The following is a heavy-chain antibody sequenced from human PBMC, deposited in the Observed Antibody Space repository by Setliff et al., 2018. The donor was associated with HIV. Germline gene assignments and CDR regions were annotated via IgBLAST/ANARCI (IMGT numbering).Heavy chain of an antibody. CDR2: MSAYSGDT. D-gene: IGHD3-22*01. Sequence: ASVKVSCKASGYTFTAYGITWVRQAPGQGLEWMGWMSAYSGDTKYAQKVQGRVNMTRDTSTDTAYVELRSLRFDDTTLYYCVRGYYYDKTGYGTFDIWGQGTVVTVSS. CDR1: GYTFTAYG. CDR3: VRGYYYDKTGYGTFDI. V-gene: IGHV1-18*04. J-gene: IGHJ3*02.